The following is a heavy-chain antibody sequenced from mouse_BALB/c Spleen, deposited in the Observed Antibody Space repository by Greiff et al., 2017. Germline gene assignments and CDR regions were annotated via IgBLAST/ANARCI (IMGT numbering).Heavy chain of an antibody. CDR2: IYPYNGGT. V-gene: IGHV1S29*02. J-gene: IGHJ2*01. D-gene: IGHD2-4*01. CDR1: GYTFTDYN. Sequence: VQLKESGPELVKPGASVKISCKASGYTFTDYNMHWVKQSHGKSLEWIGYIYPYNGGTGYNQKFKSKATLTVDNSSSTAYMELRSLTSEDSAVYYCARGGGYDYDERAVFDYWGQGTTLTVSS. CDR3: ARGGGYDYDERAVFDY.